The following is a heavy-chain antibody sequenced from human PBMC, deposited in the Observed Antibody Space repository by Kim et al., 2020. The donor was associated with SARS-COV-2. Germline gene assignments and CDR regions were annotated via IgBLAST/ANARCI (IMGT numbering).Heavy chain of an antibody. Sequence: GGSLRLSCAASGFTFSSYAMSWVRQAPGKGLEWVSAISGSGGSTYYADSVKGRFTISRDNSKNTLYLQMNSLRAEDTAVYYCAKGRDPGFARRVVVVAASDYWGQGTLVTVSS. D-gene: IGHD2-15*01. CDR1: GFTFSSYA. CDR3: AKGRDPGFARRVVVVAASDY. J-gene: IGHJ4*02. V-gene: IGHV3-23*01. CDR2: ISGSGGST.